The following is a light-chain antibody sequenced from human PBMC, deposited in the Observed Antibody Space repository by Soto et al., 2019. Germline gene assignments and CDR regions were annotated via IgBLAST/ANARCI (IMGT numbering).Light chain of an antibody. V-gene: IGKV1-27*01. Sequence: DIQMTQSPSSLSASIGDRVTITCRASQGISNSLAWYQQTPGKIPNLLIYAASTLQSGVPSRFSGSGSGTDFTLTISSLQPEDVATYYCQKYISAPYTFGPGTKVDIK. J-gene: IGKJ3*01. CDR2: AAS. CDR3: QKYISAPYT. CDR1: QGISNS.